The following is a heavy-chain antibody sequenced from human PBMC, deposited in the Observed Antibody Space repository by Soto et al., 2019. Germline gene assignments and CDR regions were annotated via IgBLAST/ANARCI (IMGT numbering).Heavy chain of an antibody. CDR1: GESVSSNSTA. V-gene: IGHV6-1*01. CDR3: ARGPIGVTGTGVFDS. J-gene: IGHJ4*02. Sequence: QVQLQQSGPGLVKPSQTLSLTCAISGESVSSNSTAWNWIRQSPSRGLEWLGRTYYRSKYYNDYAVSMKSRITINSDTSKNQFSLQLNSVTPEDTALYYCARGPIGVTGTGVFDSWGQGTLVTVSS. CDR2: TYYRSKYYN. D-gene: IGHD6-19*01.